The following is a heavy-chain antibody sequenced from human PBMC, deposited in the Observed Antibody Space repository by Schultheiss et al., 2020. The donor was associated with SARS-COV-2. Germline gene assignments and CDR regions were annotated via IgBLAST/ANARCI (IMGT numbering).Heavy chain of an antibody. J-gene: IGHJ5*02. D-gene: IGHD3-10*01. CDR1: GFTFSSYA. CDR2: ITSNGGST. V-gene: IGHV3-64*04. Sequence: GGSLRLSCSVSGFTFSSYAMHWVRQAPGKGLEYVSAITSNGGSTFYADSVKGRFTISRDNSKNTLYLEMNSLRGDDTAVYYCAKAPWGIGDGSWGQGTLVTVSS. CDR3: AKAPWGIGDGS.